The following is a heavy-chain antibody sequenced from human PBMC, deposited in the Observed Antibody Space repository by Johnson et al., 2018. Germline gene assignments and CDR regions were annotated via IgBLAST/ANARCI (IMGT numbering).Heavy chain of an antibody. D-gene: IGHD1-26*01. CDR2: IKQDGSEK. CDR1: GFTFSSYW. J-gene: IGHJ3*02. V-gene: IGHV3-7*01. Sequence: VQLVQSGGGVVQPGRSLSLSCAASGFTFSSYWMSWVRQAPGKGLEWVANIKQDGSEKYYVDSVKGRFTISRDTAKNSLYLQMNSLRAEDTAVNYCASGYWVGAHAAFDIWGQGTMVTVSS. CDR3: ASGYWVGAHAAFDI.